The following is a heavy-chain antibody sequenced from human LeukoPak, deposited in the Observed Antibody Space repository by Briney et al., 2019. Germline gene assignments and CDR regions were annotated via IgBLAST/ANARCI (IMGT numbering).Heavy chain of an antibody. D-gene: IGHD1-14*01. CDR3: ARGRHLILDGTGG. CDR2: IIPIFGTA. Sequence: SVKVSCKASGYTFTGYYMHWVRQAPGQGLEWMGGIIPIFGTANYAQKFQGRVTITADKSTSTAYMELSSLRSEDTAVYYCARGRHLILDGTGGWGQGTLVTVSS. CDR1: GYTFTGYY. V-gene: IGHV1-69*06. J-gene: IGHJ4*02.